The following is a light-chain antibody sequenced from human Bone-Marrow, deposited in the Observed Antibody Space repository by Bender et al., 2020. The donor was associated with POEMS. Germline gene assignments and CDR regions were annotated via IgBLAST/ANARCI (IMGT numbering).Light chain of an antibody. CDR1: SGHTNYA. J-gene: IGLJ3*02. Sequence: QLVLTQSSSASASLGASVKLTCTLSSGHTNYAIAWHQQQPEKGPRFLMRLKSDGGHTRGDGIPDRFSGSSSGAERYLTISSLQSEDEADYYCQTWDTGLRVFGGGTKLTVL. CDR3: QTWDTGLRV. V-gene: IGLV4-69*01. CDR2: LKSDGGH.